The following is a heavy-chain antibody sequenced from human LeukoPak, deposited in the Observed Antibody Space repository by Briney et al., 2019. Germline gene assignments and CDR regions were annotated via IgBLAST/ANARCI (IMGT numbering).Heavy chain of an antibody. V-gene: IGHV4-61*05. D-gene: IGHD3-22*01. Sequence: PSETLSLTCTVSGGSISSSSYYWSWIRQPPGKGLEWIGYIYYSGSTNYNPSLKSRVTISVDTSKNQFSLKLSSVTAADTAVYYCARHQGVMYYYDSRGDAFDIWGQGTMVTVSS. J-gene: IGHJ3*02. CDR2: IYYSGST. CDR1: GGSISSSSYY. CDR3: ARHQGVMYYYDSRGDAFDI.